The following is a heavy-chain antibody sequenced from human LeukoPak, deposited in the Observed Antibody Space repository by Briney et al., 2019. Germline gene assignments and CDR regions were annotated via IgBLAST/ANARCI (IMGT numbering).Heavy chain of an antibody. D-gene: IGHD2-15*01. V-gene: IGHV3-53*01. Sequence: GGSLRLSCAASGFTVSSNYMSWVRQAPGKGLEWVSVIYSGGNTYYADSVKGRFTISRDNSKNTLYLQMNSLRAEDTAVYYCASLPYSAPFSFDYWGQGTLVTVCS. CDR3: ASLPYSAPFSFDY. J-gene: IGHJ4*02. CDR1: GFTVSSNY. CDR2: IYSGGNT.